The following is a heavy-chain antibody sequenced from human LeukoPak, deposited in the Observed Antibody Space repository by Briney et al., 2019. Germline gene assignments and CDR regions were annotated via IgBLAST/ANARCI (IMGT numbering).Heavy chain of an antibody. CDR3: AKDGDYSGRYEGYFDF. D-gene: IGHD1-26*01. J-gene: IGHJ4*02. V-gene: IGHV3-48*03. CDR1: GFTFSSYE. Sequence: SGGSLRLSCAASGFTFSSYEMNWVRQAPGKGLEWVSYISSSGSTIYYADSVKGRFTISRDNAKNFVYLQMNSLRPEDMALYYCAKDGDYSGRYEGYFDFWGQGTLVTVSS. CDR2: ISSSGSTI.